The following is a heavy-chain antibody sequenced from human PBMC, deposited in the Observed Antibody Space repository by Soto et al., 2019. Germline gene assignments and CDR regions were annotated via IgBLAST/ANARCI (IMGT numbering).Heavy chain of an antibody. V-gene: IGHV4-59*07. Sequence: TDTLSLTCDFYGCSLSSYYRSWILQPPGKGLEWIGYIYYSGSTNYNPSLKSRVTISVDTSKNQFSLKLSSVTAADTAVYYCARIGHSYAVGADLGQGTLVTVS. CDR1: GCSLSSYY. J-gene: IGHJ4*02. CDR2: IYYSGST. CDR3: ARIGHSYAVGAD. D-gene: IGHD5-18*01.